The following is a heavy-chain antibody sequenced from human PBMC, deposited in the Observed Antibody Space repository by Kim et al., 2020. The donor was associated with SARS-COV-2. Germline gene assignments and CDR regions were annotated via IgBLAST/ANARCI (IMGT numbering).Heavy chain of an antibody. CDR2: IYYSGST. D-gene: IGHD5-12*01. J-gene: IGHJ4*02. V-gene: IGHV4-39*01. CDR3: ARRRIEMATIYN. CDR1: GGSISSSSYY. Sequence: SETLSLTCTVSGGSISSSSYYWGWIRQPPGKGLEWIGSIYYSGSTYYNPSLKSRVTISVDTSKNQFSLKLNSVTAADTAVYYCARRRIEMATIYNWGQGTLVTVSS.